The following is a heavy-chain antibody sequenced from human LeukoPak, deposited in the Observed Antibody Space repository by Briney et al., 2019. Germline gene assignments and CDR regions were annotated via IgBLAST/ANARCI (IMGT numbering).Heavy chain of an antibody. J-gene: IGHJ5*02. CDR2: IYTSGST. CDR3: AREVPGGWSANWFDP. D-gene: IGHD3-3*01. Sequence: SQTLSLTCTVSGGSISSYYWSWIRQPAGKGLEWIGRIYTSGSTNYNPSLKSRVTISVDTSKNQFSLKLSSVTAADTAVYYCAREVPGGWSANWFDPWGQGTLVTVSS. V-gene: IGHV4-4*07. CDR1: GGSISSYY.